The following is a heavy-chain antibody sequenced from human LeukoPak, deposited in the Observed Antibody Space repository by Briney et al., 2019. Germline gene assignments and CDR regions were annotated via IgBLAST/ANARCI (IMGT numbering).Heavy chain of an antibody. CDR1: GGSFSGYY. J-gene: IGHJ4*02. Sequence: PSETLSLTCAVYGGSFSGYYWSWIRQPPGKGLEWIGEINHSGSTNYNPSLKSRVTISVDTSKNQFSLKLSSVTAADAAVYYCARDRSYSSSWYYFDYWGQGTLVTVSS. CDR2: INHSGST. V-gene: IGHV4-34*01. CDR3: ARDRSYSSSWYYFDY. D-gene: IGHD6-13*01.